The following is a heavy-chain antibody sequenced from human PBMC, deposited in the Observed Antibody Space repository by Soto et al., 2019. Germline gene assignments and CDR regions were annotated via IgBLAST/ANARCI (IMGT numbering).Heavy chain of an antibody. Sequence: QVQLVQSGAEVKKPGSSVKVSCKASGGTFSSYAISWVRQAPGQGLEWMGGIIPIFGTANYAQKFQGRVTITADKSTSTAYMELSGLRSEDTAVYYCARVPKMTTVTSGWFDPWGQGTLVTVSS. CDR1: GGTFSSYA. CDR3: ARVPKMTTVTSGWFDP. CDR2: IIPIFGTA. V-gene: IGHV1-69*06. J-gene: IGHJ5*02. D-gene: IGHD4-4*01.